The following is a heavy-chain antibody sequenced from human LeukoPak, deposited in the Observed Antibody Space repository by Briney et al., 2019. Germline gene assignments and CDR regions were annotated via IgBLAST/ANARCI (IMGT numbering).Heavy chain of an antibody. CDR3: ARGMSSGWSGADY. V-gene: IGHV5-51*01. J-gene: IGHJ4*02. CDR2: IYPGDSDT. Sequence: GDSLKISCKASGYSFTSYWIGRVRQMPGKGLEWMGIIYPGDSDTRYSPSFQGQVTISADKSISTAYLQWSSLKASDTAMYYCARGMSSGWSGADYWGQGTLVTVSS. CDR1: GYSFTSYW. D-gene: IGHD6-19*01.